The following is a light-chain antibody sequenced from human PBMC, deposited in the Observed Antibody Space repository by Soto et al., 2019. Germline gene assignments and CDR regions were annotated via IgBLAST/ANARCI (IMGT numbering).Light chain of an antibody. CDR3: QKYNNWPSWT. J-gene: IGKJ1*01. V-gene: IGKV3-20*01. CDR2: GVS. CDR1: QSGSDSY. Sequence: EIVLTQSPGTLSLSPGERATVSCRASQSGSDSYLTWYQQKPGQPPRLLIYGVSSRGYGIPDRFSGSGSGTDFTLTISRLQSEDFAVYYCQKYNNWPSWTFGQGTKG.